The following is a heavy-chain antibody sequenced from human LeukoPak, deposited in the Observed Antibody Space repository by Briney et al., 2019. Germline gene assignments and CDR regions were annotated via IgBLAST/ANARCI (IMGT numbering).Heavy chain of an antibody. CDR3: ARDTRGVGNWFDP. J-gene: IGHJ5*02. CDR2: IYYSGST. D-gene: IGHD3-10*01. V-gene: IGHV4-39*07. Sequence: PSQTLSLTCTVSGGSISSSSYYWGWIRQPPGKGLEWIGSIYYSGSTYYNPSLKSRVTISVDTSKNQFSLKLSSVTAADTAVYYCARDTRGVGNWFDPWGQGTLVTVSS. CDR1: GGSISSSSYY.